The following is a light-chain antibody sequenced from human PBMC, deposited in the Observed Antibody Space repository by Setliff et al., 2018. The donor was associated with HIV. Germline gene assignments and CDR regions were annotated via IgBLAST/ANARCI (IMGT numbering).Light chain of an antibody. J-gene: IGLJ1*01. Sequence: QSALTQPASVSGSPGQSFTISCTGTSSDVGDYDFVSWFQQHPGKAPKLMIYEVSNRPSGVSNRFSGSKSGNTASLTISGLQAEDEADYYCNSYTGSSTGYVFGTGTKVTVL. CDR1: SSDVGDYDF. CDR2: EVS. CDR3: NSYTGSSTGYV. V-gene: IGLV2-14*01.